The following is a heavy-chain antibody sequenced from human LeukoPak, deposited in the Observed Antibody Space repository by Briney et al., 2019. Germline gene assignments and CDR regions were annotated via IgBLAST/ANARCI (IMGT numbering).Heavy chain of an antibody. J-gene: IGHJ4*02. D-gene: IGHD4-23*01. CDR3: ARDSHGGAPDY. Sequence: GASVNVSCKASGGTFSSYAISWVRQAPGQGLEWMGRIIPIFGIANYAQKFQGRVTITADKSTSTAYMELSSLRSEDTAVYYCARDSHGGAPDYWGQGTLVTVSS. CDR1: GGTFSSYA. V-gene: IGHV1-69*04. CDR2: IIPIFGIA.